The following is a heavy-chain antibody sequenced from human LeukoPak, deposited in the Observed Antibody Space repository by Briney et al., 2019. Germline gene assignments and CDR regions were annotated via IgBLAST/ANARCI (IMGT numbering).Heavy chain of an antibody. Sequence: SVKVSCKASGGTFSSYAISWVRQAPGQGLEWMGRIIPILGIANYAQKFQGRVTITADKSTSTAYMELSSLRSEDKAVYYCARDRYYYGSGTYPGGFDPWGQGTLVTVSS. V-gene: IGHV1-69*04. J-gene: IGHJ5*02. D-gene: IGHD3-10*01. CDR2: IIPILGIA. CDR3: ARDRYYYGSGTYPGGFDP. CDR1: GGTFSSYA.